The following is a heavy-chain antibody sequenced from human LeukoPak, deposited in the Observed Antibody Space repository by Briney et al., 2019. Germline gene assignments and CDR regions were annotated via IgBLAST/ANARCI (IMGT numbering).Heavy chain of an antibody. Sequence: SETLSLTCTVSGFSITSSYYWSWIRQPPGKGLEWIGSIYHSGSTYYNPSLKSRVTISVDKSESQFSLKLSSVTAEDTALYYCAREGYFDVSDNLRYDAFDIWGQGTMVTVSS. V-gene: IGHV4-38-2*02. CDR1: GFSITSSYY. CDR3: AREGYFDVSDNLRYDAFDI. D-gene: IGHD3-22*01. J-gene: IGHJ3*02. CDR2: IYHSGST.